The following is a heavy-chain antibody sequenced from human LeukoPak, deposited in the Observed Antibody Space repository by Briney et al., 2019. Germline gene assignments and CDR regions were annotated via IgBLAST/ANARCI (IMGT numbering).Heavy chain of an antibody. J-gene: IGHJ4*02. V-gene: IGHV3-74*01. Sequence: GGSLRLSCAASGFTFSSCWMHWVRQAPGKGLMWVSRINSDGSSTSYADSVKGRFTISRDNAKNTLYLQMNSLRVEDTAVYYCARSIGNSDDWGQGTLVTVSS. D-gene: IGHD4-23*01. CDR3: ARSIGNSDD. CDR1: GFTFSSCW. CDR2: INSDGSST.